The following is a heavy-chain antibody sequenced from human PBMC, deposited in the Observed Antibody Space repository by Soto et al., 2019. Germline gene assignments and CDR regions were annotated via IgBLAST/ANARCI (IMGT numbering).Heavy chain of an antibody. J-gene: IGHJ4*02. Sequence: SLKISCKGSGYSFTSYWIGWVRQMPGKGLEWPGIIYPGVSGARSSPPSQGRVTISADKSISTAYLQWSCLRAADTAMYYCTRPARVAAAGSCPTGEDYWGQETLDAVSS. CDR2: IYPGVSGA. CDR3: TRPARVAAAGSCPTGEDY. D-gene: IGHD6-13*01. V-gene: IGHV5-51*01. CDR1: GYSFTSYW.